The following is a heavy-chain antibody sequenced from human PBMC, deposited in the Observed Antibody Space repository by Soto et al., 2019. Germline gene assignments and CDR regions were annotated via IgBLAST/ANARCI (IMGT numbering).Heavy chain of an antibody. J-gene: IGHJ4*02. CDR2: IDPSDSQT. CDR1: GYSFAGYW. D-gene: IGHD5-18*01. Sequence: GESLKISCKGSGYSFAGYWITWVRQKPGKGLEWMGRIDPSDSQTYYSPSFRGHVTISVTKCITTVFLQWSSLRASDTAMYYCARQRYVSDTGQNFQYYFDSWVQGTPVTASS. V-gene: IGHV5-10-1*01. CDR3: ARQRYVSDTGQNFQYYFDS.